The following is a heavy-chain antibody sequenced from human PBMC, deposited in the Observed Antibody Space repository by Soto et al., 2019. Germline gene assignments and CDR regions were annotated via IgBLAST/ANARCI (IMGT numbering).Heavy chain of an antibody. J-gene: IGHJ6*02. V-gene: IGHV1-69*13. CDR1: GGTFSSYA. CDR2: IIPIFGTA. CDR3: ARVLSEYCGGDCPYYYYYGMDV. D-gene: IGHD2-21*02. Sequence: SVKVSCKASGGTFSSYAISWVRQAPGQGLEWMGGIIPIFGTANYAQKFQGRVTITADESTSTAYMELSSLRSEDTAVYYCARVLSEYCGGDCPYYYYYGMDVWGQGTTVTVSS.